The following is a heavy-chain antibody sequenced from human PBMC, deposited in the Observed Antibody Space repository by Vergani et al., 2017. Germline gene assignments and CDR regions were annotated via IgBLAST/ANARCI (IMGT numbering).Heavy chain of an antibody. D-gene: IGHD3-3*01. Sequence: QVQLQESGPGLVKPSQTLSLTCTVSGGSISSGSYYWSWIRQPAGKGLEWIGRIYTSGSTNYNPSLKSRVTISVDTSKNQFSLKLSSVTAADTAVYYCARDKVVLEWSDDAFDIWGQGTMVTVSS. CDR1: GGSISSGSYY. J-gene: IGHJ3*02. CDR3: ARDKVVLEWSDDAFDI. CDR2: IYTSGST. V-gene: IGHV4-61*02.